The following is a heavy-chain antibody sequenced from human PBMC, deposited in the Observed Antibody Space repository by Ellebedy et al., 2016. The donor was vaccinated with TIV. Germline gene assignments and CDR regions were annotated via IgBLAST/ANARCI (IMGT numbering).Heavy chain of an antibody. CDR3: ARGYDTNTWDTY. CDR2: ISRSSSYI. Sequence: GESLKISCAASGFTFSFYSMKWVRQAPGGGLEWVSSISRSSSYIYYADSVKGRFTISRDNAKNSLYLQMNSLRAEDTGVYYCARGYDTNTWDTYWGQGTLVSVSS. J-gene: IGHJ4*02. D-gene: IGHD3-9*01. CDR1: GFTFSFYS. V-gene: IGHV3-21*01.